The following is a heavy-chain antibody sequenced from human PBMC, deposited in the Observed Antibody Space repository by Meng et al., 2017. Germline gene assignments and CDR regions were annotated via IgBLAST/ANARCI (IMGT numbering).Heavy chain of an antibody. D-gene: IGHD6-19*01. J-gene: IGHJ4*02. CDR3: ASWIYSCGWQ. CDR2: IYHGGNT. CDR1: GGSISSVDW. V-gene: IGHV4/OR15-8*02. Sequence: QVQLQESGPGLLKASGTLSLPCVVSGGSISSVDWWSWVPQPPGKGLEWIGEIYHGGNTNYNPSLKSRVTISIDKSKNQFSLKLSSVTAADTAVYYCASWIYSCGWQWGQGTLVTVSS.